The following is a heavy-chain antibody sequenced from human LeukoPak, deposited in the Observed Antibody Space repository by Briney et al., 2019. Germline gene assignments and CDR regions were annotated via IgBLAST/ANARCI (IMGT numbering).Heavy chain of an antibody. CDR3: ARDVERDGYNHYFNY. J-gene: IGHJ4*02. CDR1: GGTFSSYA. V-gene: IGHV1-2*02. CDR2: INPKSGGT. D-gene: IGHD5-24*01. Sequence: GASVKVSCKASGGTFSSYAISWVRQAPGQGLEWRGWINPKSGGTNYAQNFQGRVTMTRDTSITTAYMELSRLRSDDTAVYYCARDVERDGYNHYFNYWGQGTVVTVSS.